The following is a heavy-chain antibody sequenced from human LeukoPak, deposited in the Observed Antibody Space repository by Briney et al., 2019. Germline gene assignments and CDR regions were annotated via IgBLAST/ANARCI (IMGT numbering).Heavy chain of an antibody. CDR3: ASVTTLRYFETDY. CDR1: GFTFSSYS. Sequence: GGSLRLSCAASGFTFSSYSMNWVRQAPGKGLEWVSYISSSSSTIYYADSVKGRFTISRDNSKNTLYLQMNSLRAEDTAVYYCASVTTLRYFETDYWGQGTLVTVSS. D-gene: IGHD3-9*01. J-gene: IGHJ4*02. V-gene: IGHV3-48*01. CDR2: ISSSSSTI.